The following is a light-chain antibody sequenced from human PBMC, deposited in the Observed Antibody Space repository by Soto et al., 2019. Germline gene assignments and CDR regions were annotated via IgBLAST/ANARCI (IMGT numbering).Light chain of an antibody. J-gene: IGKJ5*01. V-gene: IGKV3-15*01. Sequence: ETVMTQSPATLSVSPGERATLSCTASQSVSNNLAWYQQKPSQAPRLLIYGASTRATGIPARFSGSGSGTEFTLTISSLQSEDFAVYYCQQYNDWPPVTFGQGTRLEIK. CDR3: QQYNDWPPVT. CDR1: QSVSNN. CDR2: GAS.